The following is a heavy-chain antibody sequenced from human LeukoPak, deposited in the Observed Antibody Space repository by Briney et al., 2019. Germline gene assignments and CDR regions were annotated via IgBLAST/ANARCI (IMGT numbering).Heavy chain of an antibody. CDR3: ASSKYYYYYYMDV. D-gene: IGHD2-2*01. Sequence: SETLSLTCTVSGVSISSYYWSWIRQPPGKGLEWIGYIYYSGSTNYNPSLKSRVTISVDTSKNQFSLKLSSVTAADTAVYYCASSKYYYYYYMDVWGKGTTVTISS. V-gene: IGHV4-59*01. J-gene: IGHJ6*03. CDR1: GVSISSYY. CDR2: IYYSGST.